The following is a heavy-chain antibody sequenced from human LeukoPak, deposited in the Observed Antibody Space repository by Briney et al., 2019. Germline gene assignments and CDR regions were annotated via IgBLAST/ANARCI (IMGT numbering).Heavy chain of an antibody. J-gene: IGHJ5*02. D-gene: IGHD6-13*01. CDR3: ARYDNLAAAGPEVNWFDP. V-gene: IGHV4-31*03. Sequence: SQTLSLTCTVSGGSISSGGYYWSWIRQHPGMGLEWTGYIYYSGSTYYNPSLKSRVTISVDTSKNQFSLKLSSVTAADTAVYYCARYDNLAAAGPEVNWFDPWGQGTLVTVSS. CDR1: GGSISSGGYY. CDR2: IYYSGST.